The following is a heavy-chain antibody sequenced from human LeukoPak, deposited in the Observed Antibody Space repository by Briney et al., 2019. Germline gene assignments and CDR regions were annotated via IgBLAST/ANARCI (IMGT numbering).Heavy chain of an antibody. Sequence: EPSETLSLTCAVYGGSFSGYYWSWIRQPPGKGLEWIGEINHSGSTNYNPSLKSRVTISVDTSKNQFSLKLSSVTAADTAVYYCARGKRPRVAQDYYYYMDVWGKGTTVTVSS. J-gene: IGHJ6*03. CDR2: INHSGST. CDR1: GGSFSGYY. V-gene: IGHV4-34*01. D-gene: IGHD2-15*01. CDR3: ARGKRPRVAQDYYYYMDV.